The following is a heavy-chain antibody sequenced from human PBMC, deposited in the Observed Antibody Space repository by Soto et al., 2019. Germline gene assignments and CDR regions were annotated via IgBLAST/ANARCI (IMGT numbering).Heavy chain of an antibody. D-gene: IGHD2-15*01. CDR1: GYTFTSYD. J-gene: IGHJ4*02. Sequence: ASVKVSCKASGYTFTSYDINWVRQATGQGLEWMGWMNPNSGNTGYAQKFQGRATMTRNTSISTAYMELSSLRSEDTAVYYCARSAPGYCSGGSCYPYWGQGTLVTVSS. CDR2: MNPNSGNT. CDR3: ARSAPGYCSGGSCYPY. V-gene: IGHV1-8*01.